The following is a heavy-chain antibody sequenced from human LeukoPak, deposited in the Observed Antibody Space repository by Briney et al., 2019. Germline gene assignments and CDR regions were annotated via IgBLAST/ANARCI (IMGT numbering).Heavy chain of an antibody. CDR3: ASSIAAAGTGYYYYMDV. J-gene: IGHJ6*03. CDR1: GYTFTSYG. Sequence: ASVKVSCKASGYTFTSYGISWVRQAPGQGLEWMGWISAYNGNTNYAQKLQGRVTMTTDTSTSTAYMELRSLRSDDTAVYYCASSIAAAGTGYYYYMDVWGKGTTVTVSS. V-gene: IGHV1-18*01. D-gene: IGHD6-13*01. CDR2: ISAYNGNT.